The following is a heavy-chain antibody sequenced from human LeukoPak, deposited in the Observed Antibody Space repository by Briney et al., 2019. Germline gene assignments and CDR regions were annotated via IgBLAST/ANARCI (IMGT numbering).Heavy chain of an antibody. CDR3: ARKGYYYGSGSYYIPYYFDY. CDR1: GGSFSGYY. Sequence: SETLSLTCAVYGGSFSGYYWSWIRQPPGKGLEWIGEINHSGSTNYNPSLKSRVTISVDTSKNRFSLKLSSVTAADTAVYYCARKGYYYGSGSYYIPYYFDYWGQGTLVTVSS. V-gene: IGHV4-34*01. J-gene: IGHJ4*02. D-gene: IGHD3-10*01. CDR2: INHSGST.